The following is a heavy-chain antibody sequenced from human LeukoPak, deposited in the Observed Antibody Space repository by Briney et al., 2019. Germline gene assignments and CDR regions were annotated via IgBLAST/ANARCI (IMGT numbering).Heavy chain of an antibody. D-gene: IGHD3-9*01. CDR2: ISGSGGST. J-gene: IGHJ4*02. Sequence: GGSLRLSCAASGFWFSNYGMNWVRQAPGKGLEWVSAISGSGGSTYYADSVKGRFTISRDNSKNTLYLQMNSLRAEDTAVYYCAKDQQVLRYFDWSMGDYFDYWGQGTLVTVSS. CDR1: GFWFSNYG. CDR3: AKDQQVLRYFDWSMGDYFDY. V-gene: IGHV3-23*01.